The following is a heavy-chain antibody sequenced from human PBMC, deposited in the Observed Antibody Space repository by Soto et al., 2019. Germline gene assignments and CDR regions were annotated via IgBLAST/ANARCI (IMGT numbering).Heavy chain of an antibody. CDR1: GFTFSTYS. V-gene: IGHV3-48*01. D-gene: IGHD2-8*02. Sequence: HPGGSLRLSCAASGFTFSTYSLNWVSQAPGRGLEWVSYISSGGGTIYYADSVKGRFTISRDNAKNSLYLQINSLRAEDTAVYYCARLYCTGGACPSDYWGQGTLVTVSS. CDR3: ARLYCTGGACPSDY. CDR2: ISSGGGTI. J-gene: IGHJ4*02.